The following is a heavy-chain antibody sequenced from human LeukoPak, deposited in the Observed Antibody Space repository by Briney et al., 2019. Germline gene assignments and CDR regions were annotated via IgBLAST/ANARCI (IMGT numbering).Heavy chain of an antibody. CDR3: ARYSSSRYWGFDY. CDR2: INSDGSST. D-gene: IGHD6-13*01. J-gene: IGHJ4*02. V-gene: IGHV3-74*01. CDR1: GFTFSSYW. Sequence: PGGSLRLSCAASGFTFSSYWMHWVRQAPGKGLVWVSRINSDGSSTSYADSVKGRFTISRDNAKNTLYLQMNSLRAEDTAVYYCARYSSSRYWGFDYWGQGTLVTVSS.